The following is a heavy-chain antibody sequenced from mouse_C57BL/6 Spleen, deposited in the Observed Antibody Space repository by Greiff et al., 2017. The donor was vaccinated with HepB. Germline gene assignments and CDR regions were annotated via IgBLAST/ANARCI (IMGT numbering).Heavy chain of an antibody. Sequence: VQLQQSGPELVKPGASVKISCKASGYAFSSSWMNWVKQRPGKGLEWIGRIYPGDGDTNYNGKFKGKATLTADKSSSTAYMELRSLTSEDTAVYYCARLRLRQYFDVWGTGTTVTVSS. D-gene: IGHD2-2*01. CDR1: GYAFSSSW. CDR2: IYPGDGDT. V-gene: IGHV1-82*01. J-gene: IGHJ1*03. CDR3: ARLRLRQYFDV.